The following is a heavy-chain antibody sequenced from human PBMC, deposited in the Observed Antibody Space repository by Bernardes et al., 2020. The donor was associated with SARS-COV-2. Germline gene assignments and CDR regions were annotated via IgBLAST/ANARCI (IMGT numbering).Heavy chain of an antibody. CDR3: ARGPIGVAGTRVFDWFDP. Sequence: ASVKVSCKASGYTFTNYDINWVRQAAGQGLEWMGWMNPDSATTGYAQKFQGRITMTRNTSISTAYMELSSLRSEDTAVYYCARGPIGVAGTRVFDWFDPWGQGNLVTVSS. V-gene: IGHV1-8*01. CDR1: GYTFTNYD. CDR2: MNPDSATT. J-gene: IGHJ5*02. D-gene: IGHD6-19*01.